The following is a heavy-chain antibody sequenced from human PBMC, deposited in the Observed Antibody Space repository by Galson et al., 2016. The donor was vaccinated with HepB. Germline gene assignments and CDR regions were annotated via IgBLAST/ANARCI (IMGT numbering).Heavy chain of an antibody. CDR3: ARQQNGRWLRLHPFDY. J-gene: IGHJ4*02. D-gene: IGHD5-24*01. CDR2: IYPGDSDT. Sequence: QSGAEVKKPGESLKISCKGSGFSFTSYWIGWVRQMPGKGLEWMGIIYPGDSDTKYSPSLQGHVTISADKSISTAYLQWSSLKASDTAMYYCARQQNGRWLRLHPFDYWGQGTLVTVSS. V-gene: IGHV5-51*01. CDR1: GFSFTSYW.